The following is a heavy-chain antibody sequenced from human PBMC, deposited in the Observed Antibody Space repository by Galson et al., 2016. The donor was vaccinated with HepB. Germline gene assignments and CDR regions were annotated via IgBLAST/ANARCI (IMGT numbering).Heavy chain of an antibody. CDR2: INNSGST. D-gene: IGHD3-3*01. Sequence: ETLSLTCTVNGGSFSGYYWSWIRQSPGKEPEWIGDINNSGSTKYTMSLRSRVTISIDTPKKNFALRLSSVTAADTAVYYCARGRTMSGAVTPFDRWGQGTLVTVSS. V-gene: IGHV4-34*01. CDR1: GGSFSGYY. J-gene: IGHJ4*02. CDR3: ARGRTMSGAVTPFDR.